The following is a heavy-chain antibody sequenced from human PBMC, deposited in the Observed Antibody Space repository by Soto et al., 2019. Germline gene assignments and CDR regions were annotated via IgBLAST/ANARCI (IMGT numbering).Heavy chain of an antibody. D-gene: IGHD3-3*01. CDR3: AKGNDFWSGYYDPGWFDP. CDR2: ISGSGGST. Sequence: GGSLRLSCAASGFTFSSYAMSWVRQAPGKGLEWVSAISGSGGSTYHADSVKGRFTISRDNSKNTLYLQMNSLRAEDTAVYYCAKGNDFWSGYYDPGWFDPWGQGTLVTVSS. V-gene: IGHV3-23*01. J-gene: IGHJ5*02. CDR1: GFTFSSYA.